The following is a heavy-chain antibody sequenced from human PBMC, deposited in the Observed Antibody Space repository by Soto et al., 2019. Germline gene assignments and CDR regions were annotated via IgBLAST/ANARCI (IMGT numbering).Heavy chain of an antibody. CDR1: GGTFTSHA. CDR2: IIPFFKAT. CDR3: AGDVTVNYYDSTYYYYAMDV. D-gene: IGHD3-16*01. J-gene: IGHJ6*02. V-gene: IGHV1-69*01. Sequence: QVQLVQSGAEVKMPGSSVQVSCKASGGTFTSHAISWVRQAPGQGLEWMGVIIPFFKATNYAQKFQGRVTITADDSMSTAYMDLYDLTYEDTALYYCAGDVTVNYYDSTYYYYAMDVWGQGTTVTVSS.